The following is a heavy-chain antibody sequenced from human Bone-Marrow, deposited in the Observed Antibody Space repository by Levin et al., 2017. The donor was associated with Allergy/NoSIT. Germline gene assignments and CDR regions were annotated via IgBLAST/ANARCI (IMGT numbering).Heavy chain of an antibody. CDR1: GASVSSSRHY. CDR2: VFFTGTT. D-gene: IGHD3-16*01. V-gene: IGHV4-39*02. Sequence: SQTLSLTCTVSGASVSSSRHYWGWIRQPPGKGLEWIGHVFFTGTTHYNPSLKSRVTISVDTSKSHFSLKLTSVTAADTAVSFCARLGGSPYFYLDVWGKGTTVTVSS. J-gene: IGHJ6*03. CDR3: ARLGGSPYFYLDV.